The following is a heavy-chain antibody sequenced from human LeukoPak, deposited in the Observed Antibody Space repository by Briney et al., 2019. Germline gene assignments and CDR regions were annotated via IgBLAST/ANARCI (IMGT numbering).Heavy chain of an antibody. CDR1: GVSISSGDYY. CDR3: ASTIFGVVNWFDP. CDR2: IYYSGST. J-gene: IGHJ5*02. D-gene: IGHD3-3*01. Sequence: VKPSETLSLTCTVSGVSISSGDYYWSWIRQPPGKGLEWIGYIYYSGSTYYNPSLKSLVTISVDTSKNQFSLKLSSVTAADTAVYYCASTIFGVVNWFDPWGQGTLVTVSS. V-gene: IGHV4-30-4*08.